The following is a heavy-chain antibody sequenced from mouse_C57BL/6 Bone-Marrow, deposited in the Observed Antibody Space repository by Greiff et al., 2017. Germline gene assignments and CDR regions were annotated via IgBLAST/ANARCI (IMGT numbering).Heavy chain of an antibody. CDR2: LAPSASYT. CDR1: GYTFTSYW. J-gene: IGHJ2*01. D-gene: IGHD2-3*01. CDR3: SRDGYYSYYFDY. V-gene: IGHV1-69*01. Sequence: QVQLQQPGAELVMPGASVKLSCKASGYTFTSYWMHWVKQRPGQGLEWIGELAPSASYTNYNQKFKGKSTLTVDKSSSTAYMQLSSLTSEDSAVYYCSRDGYYSYYFDYWGQGTTLTVSS.